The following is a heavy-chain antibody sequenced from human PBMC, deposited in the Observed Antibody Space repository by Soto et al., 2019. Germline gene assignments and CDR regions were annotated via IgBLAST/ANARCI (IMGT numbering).Heavy chain of an antibody. CDR1: GFTFSTYW. CDR3: ARDRWGGGRDMDV. Sequence: PGGSLRLSCAASGFTFSTYWIHRVRQAPGKGLVWVSRINSDGSSTNYADSVKGRFTISRDNAKNTLFLQMNSLRAEDTAVYYCARDRWGGGRDMDVWGQGTTVTVSS. CDR2: INSDGSST. V-gene: IGHV3-74*01. J-gene: IGHJ6*02. D-gene: IGHD3-10*01.